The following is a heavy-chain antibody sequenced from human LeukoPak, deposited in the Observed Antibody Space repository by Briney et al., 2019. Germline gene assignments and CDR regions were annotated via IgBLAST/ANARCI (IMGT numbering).Heavy chain of an antibody. CDR1: GYTFTSYA. CDR2: INAGNGNT. CDR3: ARDRFIFGVVREAWFDP. Sequence: GASVKVSCKASGYTFTSYAMHWVRQAPGQRLEWMGWINAGNGNTKYSQKFQGRVTITRDTSASTAYVELSSLRSEDTAVYYCARDRFIFGVVREAWFDPWGQGTLVTVSP. V-gene: IGHV1-3*01. D-gene: IGHD3-3*02. J-gene: IGHJ5*02.